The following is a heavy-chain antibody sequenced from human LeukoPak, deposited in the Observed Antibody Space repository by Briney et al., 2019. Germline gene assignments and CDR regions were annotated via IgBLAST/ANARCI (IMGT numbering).Heavy chain of an antibody. D-gene: IGHD3-9*01. Sequence: SGTLSLTCAVSGGSISSSNWWSWVRQPPGKGLEWIGEIYHSGSTNYNPSLKSRVTISVDKSKNQFSLKPSSVTAADTAVYYCARRRYFDWLLSAFDIWGQGTMVTVSS. CDR3: ARRRYFDWLLSAFDI. J-gene: IGHJ3*02. V-gene: IGHV4-4*02. CDR1: GGSISSSNW. CDR2: IYHSGST.